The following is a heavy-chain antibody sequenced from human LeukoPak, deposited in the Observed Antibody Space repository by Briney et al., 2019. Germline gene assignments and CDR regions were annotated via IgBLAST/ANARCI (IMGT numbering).Heavy chain of an antibody. CDR2: IYYSGGT. V-gene: IGHV4-39*07. Sequence: SETLSLTCTVSGGSISSSSYYWGWIRQPPGKGLEWIGSIYYSGGTYYNPSLKSRVTISVDTSKNQFSLKLSSVTAADTAVYYCARGRYYYDNHDTFDIWGQGTMVTVSS. CDR1: GGSISSSSYY. CDR3: ARGRYYYDNHDTFDI. J-gene: IGHJ3*02. D-gene: IGHD3-22*01.